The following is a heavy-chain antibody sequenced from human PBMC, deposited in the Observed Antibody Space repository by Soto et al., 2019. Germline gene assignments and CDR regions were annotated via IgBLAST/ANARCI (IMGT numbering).Heavy chain of an antibody. Sequence: PSETLSLTCTVSGGSISSGGYYWSWIRQHPGKGLEWIGYIYYSGSTYYNPSLKSRVTISVDTSKNQFSLKLSSVTAADTAMYYCARQRRADDAFDIWGQGTMVTVSS. J-gene: IGHJ3*02. CDR3: ARQRRADDAFDI. CDR2: IYYSGST. CDR1: GGSISSGGYY. V-gene: IGHV4-31*03.